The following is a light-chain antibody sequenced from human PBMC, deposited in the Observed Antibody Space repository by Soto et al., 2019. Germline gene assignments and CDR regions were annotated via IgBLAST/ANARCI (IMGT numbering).Light chain of an antibody. J-gene: IGKJ1*01. V-gene: IGKV3-20*01. CDR1: QSVSSNY. CDR2: GVS. CDR3: QQYDTSPMT. Sequence: IVLTQSPGTLSLSPGERATLSCRASQSVSSNYLAWYQQKPGQAPRLLVSGVSTRATGIPDRFGGSGSGTDFTLTISRLEPEDFAVYYCQQYDTSPMTFGQGTKVDIK.